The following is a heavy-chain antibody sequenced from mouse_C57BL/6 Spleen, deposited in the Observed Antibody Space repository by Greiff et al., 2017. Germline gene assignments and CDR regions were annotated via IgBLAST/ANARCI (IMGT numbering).Heavy chain of an antibody. Sequence: QVTLKESGPGLVAPSQSLSISCPASGFSLTSYGVDWVRQPPGKGLEWLGVIWGGGSTNYNSALMSRLSISKVNSKSQVFLKMNSLQTADTAMYYCAKHRNYDGSSDAMDYWGQGTSVTVSS. CDR3: AKHRNYDGSSDAMDY. CDR2: IWGGGST. D-gene: IGHD1-1*01. CDR1: GFSLTSYG. V-gene: IGHV2-9*01. J-gene: IGHJ4*01.